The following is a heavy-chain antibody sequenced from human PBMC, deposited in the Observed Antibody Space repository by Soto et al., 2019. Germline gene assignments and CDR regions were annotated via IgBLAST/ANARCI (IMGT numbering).Heavy chain of an antibody. J-gene: IGHJ6*02. CDR3: AKDRSGYELAYYDILTGYLAPNYYYYGMDV. CDR2: ISSNGGST. Sequence: WRSLRLSCAASGFTFSSFAMHWVRQAPGKGLEYVSAISSNGGSTYYANSVKGRFTISRDNSKNTLYLQMGSLRAEDTAVYYCAKDRSGYELAYYDILTGYLAPNYYYYGMDVWGQGTTVTVSS. D-gene: IGHD3-9*01. CDR1: GFTFSSFA. V-gene: IGHV3-64*01.